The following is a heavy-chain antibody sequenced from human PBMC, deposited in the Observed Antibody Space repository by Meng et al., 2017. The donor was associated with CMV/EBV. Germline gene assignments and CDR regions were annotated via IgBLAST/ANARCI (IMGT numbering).Heavy chain of an antibody. CDR1: GSSISSYY. J-gene: IGHJ4*02. CDR3: ARDLRGDSSSYYYFDY. CDR2: IYYSGSN. Sequence: LRLSCTVSGSSISSYYWSWIRQPPGKGLEWMGYIYYSGSNNYNPSIKSRVTISVDTSKNQFSLKLSSVTAADTAVYYCARDLRGDSSSYYYFDYLGRGTLVTVSS. D-gene: IGHD6-13*01. V-gene: IGHV4-59*01.